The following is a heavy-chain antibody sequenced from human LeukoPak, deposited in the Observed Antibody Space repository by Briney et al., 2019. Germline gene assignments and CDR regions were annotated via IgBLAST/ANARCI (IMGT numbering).Heavy chain of an antibody. Sequence: QPGGSLRLSCAASGFTFSSYEMNWVRQAPGKGLEWVSYISSSGSTIYYADSVKGRFTISRDNAKNSLYLQMNSLRAEDTAVYYCARVSRRRHYCDSSGNYYYMDVWGKGTTVTISS. D-gene: IGHD3-22*01. CDR2: ISSSGSTI. CDR1: GFTFSSYE. CDR3: ARVSRRRHYCDSSGNYYYMDV. V-gene: IGHV3-48*03. J-gene: IGHJ6*03.